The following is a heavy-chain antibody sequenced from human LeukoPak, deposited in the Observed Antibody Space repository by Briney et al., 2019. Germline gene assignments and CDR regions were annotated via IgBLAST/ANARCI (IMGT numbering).Heavy chain of an antibody. V-gene: IGHV3-23*01. D-gene: IGHD4/OR15-4a*01. CDR3: AKAGLVRGGALDS. J-gene: IGHJ4*02. CDR1: GFTFSSYG. CDR2: ITGIGDCT. Sequence: PGGSLRLSCAASGFTFSSYGMHWVRQAPGKGLEWVSSITGIGDCTSAADSVTGRVSISRYNSKSTLYLQMNSLRVEDTAVYYCAKAGLVRGGALDSWGQGTLVTVSS.